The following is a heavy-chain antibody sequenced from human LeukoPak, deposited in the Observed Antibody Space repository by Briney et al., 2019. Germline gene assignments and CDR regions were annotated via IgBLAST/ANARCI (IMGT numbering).Heavy chain of an antibody. CDR1: GSTFSSYN. D-gene: IGHD4-17*01. V-gene: IGHV3-48*01. CDR2: ISSGSGTI. J-gene: IGHJ2*01. Sequence: GGSLRLSCAASGSTFSSYNINWVRQAPGKGLEWVSYISSGSGTIYYADSVKGRFTISRDNAKNSLFLQMNSLIAEDTAVYYCAALRGLQNWHFDLWGRGTLVTVSS. CDR3: AALRGLQNWHFDL.